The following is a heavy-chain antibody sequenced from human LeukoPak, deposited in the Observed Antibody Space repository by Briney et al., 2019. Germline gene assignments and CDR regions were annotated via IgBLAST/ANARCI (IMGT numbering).Heavy chain of an antibody. Sequence: SETLSLTCAVYGGSFSGYYWSWIRQPPGKGLEWIGEINHSGSTNYNPSLKSRVTISVDTSKNQFSLKLSSVTAADTAVYYCARQPAGIVVVPAAIGGGFDYWGQGTLVTASS. D-gene: IGHD2-2*01. CDR2: INHSGST. V-gene: IGHV4-34*01. J-gene: IGHJ4*02. CDR3: ARQPAGIVVVPAAIGGGFDY. CDR1: GGSFSGYY.